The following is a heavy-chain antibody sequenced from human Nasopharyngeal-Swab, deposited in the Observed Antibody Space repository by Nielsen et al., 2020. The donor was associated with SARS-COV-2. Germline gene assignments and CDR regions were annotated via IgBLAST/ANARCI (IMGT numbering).Heavy chain of an antibody. CDR3: ARGGAVAGNDYYYGMDV. CDR1: GFTFSSYW. J-gene: IGHJ6*02. Sequence: GESLKISCAASGFTFSSYWMHWVRQAPGKGLVWVSRINSDGSSTSYADSVKRRFTISRDNAKNTLYLQMNSLRAEDTAVYYCARGGAVAGNDYYYGMDVWGQGTTVTVSS. V-gene: IGHV3-74*01. CDR2: INSDGSST. D-gene: IGHD6-19*01.